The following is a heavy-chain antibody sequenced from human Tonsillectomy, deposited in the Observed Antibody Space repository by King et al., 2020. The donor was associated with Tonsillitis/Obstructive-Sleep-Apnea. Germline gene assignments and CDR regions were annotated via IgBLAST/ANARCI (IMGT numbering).Heavy chain of an antibody. V-gene: IGHV3-30*04. CDR2: ISYDGSNK. CDR1: GFSFSSYA. CDR3: AREGYSSFDY. J-gene: IGHJ4*02. Sequence: QGQLVESGGGVVQPGRSLRLSCAASGFSFSSYAMHWVRQAPGKGLEWVAVISYDGSNKYYADSVKGRFTISRDNSKNTLYLQMNSLRVEDTAVYYCAREGYSSFDYWGQGTLVTVSS. D-gene: IGHD6-19*01.